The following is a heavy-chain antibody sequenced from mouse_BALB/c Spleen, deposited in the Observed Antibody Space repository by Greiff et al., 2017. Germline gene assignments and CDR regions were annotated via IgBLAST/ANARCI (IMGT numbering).Heavy chain of an antibody. CDR1: GFTFSSYG. V-gene: IGHV5-6*01. Sequence: EVKVVESGGDLVKPGGSLKLSCAASGFTFSSYGMSWVRQTPDKRLEWVATISSGGSYTYYPDSVKVRFTISRDNAKNTLYLQMSSLESEDTAMYYCARQGGGNYLYYFGYWGPGTTLTGSS. CDR3: ARQGGGNYLYYFGY. J-gene: IGHJ2*01. D-gene: IGHD2-1*01. CDR2: ISSGGSYT.